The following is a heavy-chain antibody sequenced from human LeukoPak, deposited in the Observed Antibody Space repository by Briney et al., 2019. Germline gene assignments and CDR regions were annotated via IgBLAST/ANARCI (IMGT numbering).Heavy chain of an antibody. J-gene: IGHJ4*02. Sequence: ASVKVSCKASGGTFSSYAISWVRQAPGQGLEWMGGIIPIFGTANYAQKFQGRVTITADESTSTAYMELSSLRSEDTAVYYCARVRQAYSCGWSTYRDFDYWGQGTLVTVSS. D-gene: IGHD6-19*01. CDR1: GGTFSSYA. V-gene: IGHV1-69*13. CDR2: IIPIFGTA. CDR3: ARVRQAYSCGWSTYRDFDY.